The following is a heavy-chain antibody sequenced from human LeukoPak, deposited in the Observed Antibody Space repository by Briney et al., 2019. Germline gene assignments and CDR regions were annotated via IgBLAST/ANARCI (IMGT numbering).Heavy chain of an antibody. CDR3: AREGLSSSCDNWYFDL. CDR1: GFTFTTYS. J-gene: IGHJ2*01. CDR2: ISSGSSAI. Sequence: PGGSLRLSCEASGFTFTTYSMTWVRQAPGKGLEWVSIISSGSSAIFSADALKGRFTISRDDAKNLLYLDMNSLRAEDTAVYYCAREGLSSSCDNWYFDLWGRGTLVTVSS. D-gene: IGHD2-2*01. V-gene: IGHV3-21*01.